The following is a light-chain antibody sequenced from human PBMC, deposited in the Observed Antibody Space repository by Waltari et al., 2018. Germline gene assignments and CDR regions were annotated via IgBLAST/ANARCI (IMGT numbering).Light chain of an antibody. Sequence: DIVMTQSPDSLAVSLGERATINCKSSQSVLSSSNNKNYLTWYQQKPGQPPKLLIYWASSRESGVPDRFSGSGSGTDFTLTISSLQAEDVAVYYCQQYYSTPPITFGQGTLLEIK. V-gene: IGKV4-1*01. CDR1: QSVLSSSNNKNY. CDR2: WAS. J-gene: IGKJ5*01. CDR3: QQYYSTPPIT.